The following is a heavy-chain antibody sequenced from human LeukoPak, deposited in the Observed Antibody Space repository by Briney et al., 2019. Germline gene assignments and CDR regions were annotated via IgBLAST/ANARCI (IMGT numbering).Heavy chain of an antibody. CDR1: GGSISSYY. V-gene: IGHV4-59*01. Sequence: PSETLSLTYTVSGGSISSYYWSWIRQPPGKGLEWIGYIYYSGSTNYNPSLKSRVTISVDTSKNQFSLKLSSVTAADTAVYYCARDQPLPDYWGQGTLVTVSS. J-gene: IGHJ4*02. CDR2: IYYSGST. CDR3: ARDQPLPDY.